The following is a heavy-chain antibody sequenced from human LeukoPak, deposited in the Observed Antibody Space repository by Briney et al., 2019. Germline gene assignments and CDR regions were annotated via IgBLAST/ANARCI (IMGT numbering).Heavy chain of an antibody. CDR2: ISWNSGSI. CDR1: GFTFDDYA. V-gene: IGHV3-9*01. D-gene: IGHD6-13*01. Sequence: PGRSLRLSCAASGFTFDDYAMHWVRQAPGKGLEWVLSISWNSGSIGYADSVKGRFTISRDNAKNSLYLQMNSLRAEDTALYYCAKDGGSSLYYYGMDVWGQGTTVTVSS. CDR3: AKDGGSSLYYYGMDV. J-gene: IGHJ6*02.